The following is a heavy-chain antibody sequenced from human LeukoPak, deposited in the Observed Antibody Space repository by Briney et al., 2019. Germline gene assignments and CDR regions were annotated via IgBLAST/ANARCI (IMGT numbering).Heavy chain of an antibody. CDR3: AKDGGRSIAAAGHFDY. CDR2: IGTAGDI. CDR1: GFTFSSYD. J-gene: IGHJ4*02. Sequence: GGSLRLSCAASGFTFSSYDMHWVRQATGKGLEWVSGIGTAGDIYYPGSVKGRFTISRENAKNSLYLQVNSLRAGDTAVYYCAKDGGRSIAAAGHFDYWGQGTLVTVSS. V-gene: IGHV3-13*01. D-gene: IGHD6-13*01.